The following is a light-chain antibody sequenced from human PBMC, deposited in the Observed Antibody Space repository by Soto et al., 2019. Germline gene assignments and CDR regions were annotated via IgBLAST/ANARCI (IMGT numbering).Light chain of an antibody. CDR2: GAS. J-gene: IGKJ4*01. CDR3: QQYNNWPPLT. V-gene: IGKV3-15*01. Sequence: EIVMTQSPATLSVSPGERAILSCRASKSVSNNLAWYQQKPGQAPRLLIYGASTRATGVPARFSGSGSGTEFTLSISSLQSEDFAIYYRQQYNNWPPLTFGGGTKVEIK. CDR1: KSVSNN.